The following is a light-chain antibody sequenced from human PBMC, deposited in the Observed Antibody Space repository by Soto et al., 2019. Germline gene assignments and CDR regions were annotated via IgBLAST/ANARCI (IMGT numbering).Light chain of an antibody. CDR3: QSYDSRLSGFYV. Sequence: SVLPQPPSVSVAPGQRVTISCTGSNSNIGAGYDVHWYQQLPGTAPKLVIYDNRNRPSGVPDRFSGSKSGTSASLAITGLQAEDEADYYCQSYDSRLSGFYVFGTGTKVTVL. J-gene: IGLJ1*01. CDR2: DNR. CDR1: NSNIGAGYD. V-gene: IGLV1-40*01.